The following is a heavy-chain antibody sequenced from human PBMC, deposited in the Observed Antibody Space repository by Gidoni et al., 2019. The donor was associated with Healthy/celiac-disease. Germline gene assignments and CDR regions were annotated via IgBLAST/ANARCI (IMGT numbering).Heavy chain of an antibody. Sequence: EVQLVESGGGLVQPGGSLGSSCAASGFSFSSYEMNWVLQAPGKGLEWVSYISSSGSTIYYADSVKGRFTISRDNAKNSLYLQMNSLRAEDTAVYYCARVWPVTTYYYYYGMDVWGQGTTVTVSS. V-gene: IGHV3-48*03. J-gene: IGHJ6*02. CDR3: ARVWPVTTYYYYYGMDV. D-gene: IGHD4-4*01. CDR2: ISSSGSTI. CDR1: GFSFSSYE.